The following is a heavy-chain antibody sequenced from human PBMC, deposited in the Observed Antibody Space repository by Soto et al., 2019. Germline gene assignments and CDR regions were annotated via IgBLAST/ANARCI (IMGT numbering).Heavy chain of an antibody. CDR1: GYSFTSYW. Sequence: GESLKISCKGSGYSFTSYWISWVRQMPGKGLEWMGRIDPSDSYTNYSPSFQGHVTISADKSISTAYLQWSSLKASGTAMYYCARHLLSSRPYYYYGMDVWGQGTTVTVS. D-gene: IGHD6-13*01. CDR2: IDPSDSYT. J-gene: IGHJ6*02. V-gene: IGHV5-10-1*01. CDR3: ARHLLSSRPYYYYGMDV.